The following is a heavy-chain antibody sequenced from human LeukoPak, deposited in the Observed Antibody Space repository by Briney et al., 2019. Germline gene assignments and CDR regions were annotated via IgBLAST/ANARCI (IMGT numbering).Heavy chain of an antibody. Sequence: GGSLRLSCAASGFTFSSYEMNWVRQAPGKGLEWVSYISSSGSTIYYADSVKGRFTISRDNAKNSLYLQMNSLRAEDTAVYYCARDVSYYYDSSGYYRSYFDYWGQGTLVTVSS. D-gene: IGHD3-22*01. J-gene: IGHJ4*02. CDR1: GFTFSSYE. CDR3: ARDVSYYYDSSGYYRSYFDY. V-gene: IGHV3-48*03. CDR2: ISSSGSTI.